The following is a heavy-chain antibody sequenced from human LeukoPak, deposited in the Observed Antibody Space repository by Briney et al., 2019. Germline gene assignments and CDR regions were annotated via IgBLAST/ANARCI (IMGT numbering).Heavy chain of an antibody. D-gene: IGHD1-26*01. CDR1: GFTFSSYS. Sequence: PGGSLRLSCAASGFTFSSYSMNWVRQAPGKGLEWVSYISTSTTTIYYANSVKGRFTISRDNAKKPLYLQMNSLRVEDTGVYYCASWGEGALDNWGQGTLVTVSS. J-gene: IGHJ4*02. CDR3: ASWGEGALDN. V-gene: IGHV3-48*01. CDR2: ISTSTTTI.